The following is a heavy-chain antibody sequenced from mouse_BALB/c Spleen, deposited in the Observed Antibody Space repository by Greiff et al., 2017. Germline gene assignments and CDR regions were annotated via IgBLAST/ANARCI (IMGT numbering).Heavy chain of an antibody. J-gene: IGHJ3*01. D-gene: IGHD2-10*02. CDR3: ARVYGNYLFAY. CDR1: GFAFSSYD. V-gene: IGHV5-12-1*01. CDR2: ISSGGGST. Sequence: EVQLVESGGGLVKPGGSLKLSCAASGFAFSSYDMSWVRQTPEQRLEWVAYISSGGGSTYYPDTVKGRFTISRDNAKNTLYLQMSSLKSEDTAMYYCARVYGNYLFAYWGQGTLVTVSA.